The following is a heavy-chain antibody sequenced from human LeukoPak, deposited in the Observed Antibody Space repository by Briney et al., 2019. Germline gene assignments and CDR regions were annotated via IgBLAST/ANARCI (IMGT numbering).Heavy chain of an antibody. CDR1: GFTFSGHW. CDR3: ARVSGGYSFGDTFDI. CDR2: IHQDGIDK. Sequence: GGSLRLSCAASGFTFSGHWMTWVRQAPGKGLEWVATIHQDGIDKYYVDSVKGRFTISRDNAKNSLYLQMNSLRAEDTAVYYCARVSGGYSFGDTFDILSQGTMVTVSS. V-gene: IGHV3-7*01. J-gene: IGHJ3*02. D-gene: IGHD3-22*01.